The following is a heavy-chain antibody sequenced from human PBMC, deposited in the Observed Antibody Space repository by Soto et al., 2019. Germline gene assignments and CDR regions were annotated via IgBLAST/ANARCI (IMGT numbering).Heavy chain of an antibody. J-gene: IGHJ3*02. Sequence: QVQLQESGPGLVKPSQTLSLTCTVSGGSISSGGYYWSWIRQHPGKGLEWIGYIFYCGSTYYNPTLKRRVTISVDTSKNQCSLKLSSVTAADTAVYYCASYQQSYAFDIWCQGTMVTVSS. CDR1: GGSISSGGYY. CDR3: ASYQQSYAFDI. CDR2: IFYCGST. D-gene: IGHD2-2*01. V-gene: IGHV4-31*03.